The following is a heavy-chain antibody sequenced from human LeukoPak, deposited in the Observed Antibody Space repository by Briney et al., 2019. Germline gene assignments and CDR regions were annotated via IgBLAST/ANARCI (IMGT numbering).Heavy chain of an antibody. CDR3: ARNYGSGGAFDI. J-gene: IGHJ3*02. Sequence: PSETLSLTFTVSGGSISSYYWSWIRQPPGKGLAWIGYIYYSGSTNYNPSLKSRVTISVDTSKNQFSLKLSSVTAADTAVYYCARNYGSGGAFDIWGQGTMVTVSS. CDR2: IYYSGST. CDR1: GGSISSYY. V-gene: IGHV4-59*01. D-gene: IGHD3-10*01.